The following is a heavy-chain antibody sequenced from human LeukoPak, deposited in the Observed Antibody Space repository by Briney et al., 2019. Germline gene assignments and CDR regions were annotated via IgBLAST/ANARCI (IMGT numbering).Heavy chain of an antibody. CDR1: GFTFSSYW. Sequence: HPGGSLRLSCAASGFTFSSYWMHWVRQAPGKGLVWVSRISSDGSSTSYADSVKGRFTISRDDAKNTLYLQINSLRAEDTAVYYCARVLIAARQQAFDYWGQGTLVTVSS. V-gene: IGHV3-74*01. D-gene: IGHD6-6*01. J-gene: IGHJ4*02. CDR3: ARVLIAARQQAFDY. CDR2: ISSDGSST.